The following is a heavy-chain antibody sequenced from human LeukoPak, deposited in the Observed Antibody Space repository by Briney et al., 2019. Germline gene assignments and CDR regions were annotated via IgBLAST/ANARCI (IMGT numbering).Heavy chain of an antibody. CDR2: ISGSGGST. V-gene: IGHV3-23*01. D-gene: IGHD2-2*01. Sequence: GGSLRLSCAASGFTFSSYAMSWVRQAPGKGLEWVSAISGSGGSTYFADSVKGRFTISRDNSKNTLFLQMNSLRAEDTAVYYCARGFSPYCSSTSCYSAGWYFDLWGRGTLVTVSS. J-gene: IGHJ2*01. CDR1: GFTFSSYA. CDR3: ARGFSPYCSSTSCYSAGWYFDL.